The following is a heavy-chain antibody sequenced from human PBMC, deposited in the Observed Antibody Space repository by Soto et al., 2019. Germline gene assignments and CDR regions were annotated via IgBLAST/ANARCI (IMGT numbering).Heavy chain of an antibody. V-gene: IGHV3-21*01. J-gene: IGHJ5*02. Sequence: EVQLVESGGGLVKPGGSLRLSCAASGFTFISYSMNWVRQAPGKGLEWVSSISSSSSYIYYADSVKGRFTISRDNAKNSLYLQMNSLRAEDTAGYYCARDSIAAARGWFDPWGQGTLVTVSS. D-gene: IGHD6-13*01. CDR2: ISSSSSYI. CDR1: GFTFISYS. CDR3: ARDSIAAARGWFDP.